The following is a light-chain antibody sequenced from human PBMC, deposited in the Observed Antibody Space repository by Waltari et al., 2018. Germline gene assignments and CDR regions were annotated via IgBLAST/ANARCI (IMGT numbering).Light chain of an antibody. CDR1: ASNIGGNL. V-gene: IGLV1-44*01. Sequence: QSVLTQPPSASGTPGQRVTISCSGSASNIGGNLVNWYQQLPGKAPKLLIYRRDQRPSGVPDRFSGSKTGTSASLAISGLQSDDEADYFWASWDDSLNGHWVFGGGTKVTVL. CDR3: ASWDDSLNGHWV. CDR2: RRD. J-gene: IGLJ3*02.